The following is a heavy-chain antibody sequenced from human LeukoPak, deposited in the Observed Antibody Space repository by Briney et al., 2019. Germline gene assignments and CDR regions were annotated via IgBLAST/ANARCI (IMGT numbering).Heavy chain of an antibody. Sequence: PGGSLRLSCAASGFTFDDYAMHWVRQVPGKGLEWVSGITWSSSSSAYADSVKGRFTISRDNAKTSLYLQMNSRRPEDPALYYCGKDYRRRHRNYYDSGGYFLGSWGQGTVVTVSS. D-gene: IGHD3-22*01. CDR3: GKDYRRRHRNYYDSGGYFLGS. V-gene: IGHV3-9*01. CDR1: GFTFDDYA. CDR2: ITWSSSSS. J-gene: IGHJ4*02.